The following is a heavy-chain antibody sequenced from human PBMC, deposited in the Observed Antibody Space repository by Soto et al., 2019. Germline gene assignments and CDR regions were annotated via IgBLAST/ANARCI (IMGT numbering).Heavy chain of an antibody. CDR2: IYSGST. V-gene: IGHV4-38-2*01. D-gene: IGHD3-10*01. J-gene: IGHJ4*02. CDR1: GYSITSDYY. Sequence: SETLSLTCAVSGYSITSDYYWGWIRQPPGKGLEWIGSIYSGSTYYNPSLKSRVTISVDTSKNQFSLRLTSVTAADTAMYYCAKKGYYPSGRINLFDSWGQGTLVTVSS. CDR3: AKKGYYPSGRINLFDS.